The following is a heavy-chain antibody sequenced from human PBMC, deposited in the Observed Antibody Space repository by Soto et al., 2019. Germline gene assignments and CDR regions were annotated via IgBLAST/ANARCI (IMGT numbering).Heavy chain of an antibody. J-gene: IGHJ6*03. V-gene: IGHV3-21*01. Sequence: GESLKISCAASGFTFSSYSMNWVRQAPGKGLEWVSSISSSSSYIYYADSVKGRFTISKDNAKNSLYLQMNSLRAEDTAVYYCARVSYYGSGSADYMDVWGKGTTVTVSS. D-gene: IGHD3-10*01. CDR2: ISSSSSYI. CDR3: ARVSYYGSGSADYMDV. CDR1: GFTFSSYS.